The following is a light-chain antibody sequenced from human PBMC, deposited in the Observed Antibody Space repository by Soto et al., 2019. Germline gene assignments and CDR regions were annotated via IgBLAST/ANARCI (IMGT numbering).Light chain of an antibody. J-gene: IGLJ1*01. CDR3: SSYTSSSTYV. V-gene: IGLV2-14*01. CDR2: DAS. Sequence: QSVLTQPASVSGSPGQSIAISCTGTSSDVGGYNFVSWYQQHPHKAPKLMISDASNRPSGVSNRFSGSKSGNTASLTISGLQAEDEADYYCSSYTSSSTYVFGTGTKVTVL. CDR1: SSDVGGYNF.